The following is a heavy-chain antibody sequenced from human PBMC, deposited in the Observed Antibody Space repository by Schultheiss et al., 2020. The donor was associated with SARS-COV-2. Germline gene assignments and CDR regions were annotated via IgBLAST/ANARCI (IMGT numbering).Heavy chain of an antibody. D-gene: IGHD2-2*02. J-gene: IGHJ4*02. Sequence: GGSLRLSCAASGFTFSSYWMHWVRQAPGKGLVWVSSISSSSSYIYYADSVKGRFTISRDNAKNSLYLQMNSLRAEDTAVYYCARAQMKYQLLYSWFDYWGQGTLVTVSS. V-gene: IGHV3-21*01. CDR1: GFTFSSYW. CDR2: ISSSSSYI. CDR3: ARAQMKYQLLYSWFDY.